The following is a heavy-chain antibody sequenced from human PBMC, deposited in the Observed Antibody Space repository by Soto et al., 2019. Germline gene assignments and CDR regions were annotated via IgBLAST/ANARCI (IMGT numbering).Heavy chain of an antibody. CDR2: INHSGST. CDR3: ARGRRGGSSGWYYYYYGMDV. D-gene: IGHD6-19*01. J-gene: IGHJ6*02. CDR1: GGSFSGYY. V-gene: IGHV4-34*01. Sequence: QVQLQQWGAGLLKPSETLSLTCAVYGGSFSGYYWSWIRQPPGKGLEWIGEINHSGSTNYNPSLKSRVTISVDASKNQFSLKLSSVTAADTAVYYCARGRRGGSSGWYYYYYGMDVWGQGTTVTVSS.